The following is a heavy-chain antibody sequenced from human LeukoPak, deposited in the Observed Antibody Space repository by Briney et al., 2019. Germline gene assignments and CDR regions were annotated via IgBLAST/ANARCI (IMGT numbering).Heavy chain of an antibody. D-gene: IGHD3-22*01. V-gene: IGHV4-38-2*01. Sequence: ETLSLTCAFSGYSISSGYYWGWIRQPPGKGLEWIGSIYHSASTYYNPSLKSRATISVDTSKNQFSLKPSSVTAADTAVYYCARHGYYYDSSGYLESPVDAFDMWGQGTMVTVSS. CDR2: IYHSAST. J-gene: IGHJ3*02. CDR3: ARHGYYYDSSGYLESPVDAFDM. CDR1: GYSISSGYY.